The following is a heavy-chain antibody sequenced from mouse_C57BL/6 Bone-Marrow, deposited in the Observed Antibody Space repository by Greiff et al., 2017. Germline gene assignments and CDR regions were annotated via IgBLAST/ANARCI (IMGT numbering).Heavy chain of an antibody. V-gene: IGHV1-64*01. CDR2: IHPNSGST. CDR1: GYTFTSYW. J-gene: IGHJ3*01. CDR3: ASCSFSFAY. Sequence: QVQLQQPGAELVKPGASVKLSCKASGYTFTSYWMHWVKQRPGQGLEWIGMIHPNSGSTNYNEKFKSKATLTVDKSSSTAYMQLNSLTSEDSAVYYCASCSFSFAYWGQGTLVTVSA.